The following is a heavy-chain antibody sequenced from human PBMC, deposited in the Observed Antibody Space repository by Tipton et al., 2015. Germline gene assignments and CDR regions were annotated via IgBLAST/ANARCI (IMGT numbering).Heavy chain of an antibody. J-gene: IGHJ5*02. D-gene: IGHD3-3*01. CDR3: AKVGGGYDCRSGYYLNWFDP. V-gene: IGHV1-18*01. CDR1: GYTFTSYG. CDR2: ISPYNNNT. Sequence: QVQLVQSGAEVKKPGASVKVSCKASGYTFTSYGISWVRQAPGQGLEWLGWISPYNNNTNYAQKLQGRVIMTTDTSTNTAYMELRSLRSDDTAVYYCAKVGGGYDCRSGYYLNWFDPWGQGTLVTVSS.